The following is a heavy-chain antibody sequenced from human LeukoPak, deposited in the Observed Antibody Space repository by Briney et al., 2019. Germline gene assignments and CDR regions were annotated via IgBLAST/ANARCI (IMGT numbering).Heavy chain of an antibody. J-gene: IGHJ4*02. V-gene: IGHV1-8*01. Sequence: GASVKVSCKASGYTFTSYDIHWVRQAAGHGLEWMGWMNPNSAHTGHAQKFQGRVTMTEDTSTDTAYMELSSLRSEDTAVYYCATDLGLHPTTGYWGQGTLVTVSS. CDR2: MNPNSAHT. CDR3: ATDLGLHPTTGY. CDR1: GYTFTSYD. D-gene: IGHD1-7*01.